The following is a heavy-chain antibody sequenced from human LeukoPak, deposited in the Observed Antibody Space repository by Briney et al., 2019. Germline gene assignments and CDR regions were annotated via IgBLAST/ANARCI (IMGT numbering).Heavy chain of an antibody. V-gene: IGHV4-31*03. J-gene: IGHJ4*02. CDR2: IYNGGNT. CDR1: GGSLSSGDFH. Sequence: KPSETLSLTCTVSGGSLSSGDFHWSWIRQHPGKGLEWIGYIYNGGNTYYKPSLKSRVTISVDASNNQFSLKLSSVTAADTAVYYCAIYFAGAGGRGTWGQGTLVTVSS. D-gene: IGHD2/OR15-2a*01. CDR3: AIYFAGAGGRGT.